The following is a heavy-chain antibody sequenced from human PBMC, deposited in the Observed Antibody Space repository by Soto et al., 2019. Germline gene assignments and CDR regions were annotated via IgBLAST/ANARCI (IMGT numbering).Heavy chain of an antibody. Sequence: ASVKVSCKASGYTFTSYAMHWVRQAPGQGLEWMGIINPSGGSTSYAQKFQGRVTMTRDTSTSTVYMELSSLRSEDTAVYYCARLNYYGSGSYYFDYWGQGTLVTVSS. CDR1: GYTFTSYA. J-gene: IGHJ4*02. D-gene: IGHD3-10*01. V-gene: IGHV1-46*01. CDR3: ARLNYYGSGSYYFDY. CDR2: INPSGGST.